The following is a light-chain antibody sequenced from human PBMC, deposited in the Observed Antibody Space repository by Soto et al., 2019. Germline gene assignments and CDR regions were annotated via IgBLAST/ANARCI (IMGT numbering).Light chain of an antibody. J-gene: IGKJ1*01. V-gene: IGKV1-39*01. Sequence: DIQMTQSPSSLSASVGDRVTITCRASQSISSYLKWYQQIPGKAPNILIYAASNLRGGVPSRFSGGGSGTDFTLTISSLQPEDVATYYCQQSYDTLWTLGQGTKVDIK. CDR1: QSISSY. CDR3: QQSYDTLWT. CDR2: AAS.